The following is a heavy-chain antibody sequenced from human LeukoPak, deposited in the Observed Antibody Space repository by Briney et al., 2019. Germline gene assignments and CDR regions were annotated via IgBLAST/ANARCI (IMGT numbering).Heavy chain of an antibody. J-gene: IGHJ5*02. V-gene: IGHV4-59*01. CDR3: ARETPRSGYCSSTSCYRGTHWFDP. CDR1: GGSISSYY. CDR2: IYHSGST. D-gene: IGHD2-2*02. Sequence: SETLSLTCTVSGGSISSYYWSWIRQPPGKGLEWIGYIYHSGSTNYNPSLKSRVTISVDTSKNQFSLKLSSVTAADTAVYYCARETPRSGYCSSTSCYRGTHWFDPWGQGTLVTVSS.